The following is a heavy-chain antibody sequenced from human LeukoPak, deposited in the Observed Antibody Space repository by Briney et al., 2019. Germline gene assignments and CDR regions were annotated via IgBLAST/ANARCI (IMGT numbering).Heavy chain of an antibody. Sequence: PGGSLRLSCAGSGFTFSNYAMSWVRQAPGKGLEWVSSVSGVALTTYYADSVKGRFTISRDNSRNTLSLQMNSLRAEDTAVYYCAKVRTGTYYRDPFDIWGQGTMVTVSS. CDR2: VSGVALTT. J-gene: IGHJ3*02. CDR1: GFTFSNYA. D-gene: IGHD1-26*01. CDR3: AKVRTGTYYRDPFDI. V-gene: IGHV3-23*01.